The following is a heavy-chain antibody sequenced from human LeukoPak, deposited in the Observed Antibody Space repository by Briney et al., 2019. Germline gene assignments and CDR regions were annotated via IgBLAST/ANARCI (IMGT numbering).Heavy chain of an antibody. CDR3: ARGGTTVTTCDY. CDR2: ISSNGGST. CDR1: GFIFSSYA. D-gene: IGHD4-11*01. V-gene: IGHV3-64*01. Sequence: GGSLRLSCAASGFIFSSYAMHWVRQAPGKGLEYVSAISSNGGSTYYANSVKGRFTISRDNSKNTLYLQMGSLRAEDMAVYYCARGGTTVTTCDYWGQGTLVTVSS. J-gene: IGHJ4*02.